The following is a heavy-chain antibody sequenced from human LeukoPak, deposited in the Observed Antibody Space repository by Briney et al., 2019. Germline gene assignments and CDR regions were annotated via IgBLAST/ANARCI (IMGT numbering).Heavy chain of an antibody. CDR2: ISSSSSTI. J-gene: IGHJ4*02. Sequence: TGGSLRLSCAASGFTFSSYSMNWVRQAPGKGLEWVSYISSSSSTIHYAGSVKGRFTISRDNAKNSLYLQMNSLRDEDTAVYYCARSGVYSSSWYRLYYFDYWGQGTLVTVSS. D-gene: IGHD6-13*01. V-gene: IGHV3-48*02. CDR1: GFTFSSYS. CDR3: ARSGVYSSSWYRLYYFDY.